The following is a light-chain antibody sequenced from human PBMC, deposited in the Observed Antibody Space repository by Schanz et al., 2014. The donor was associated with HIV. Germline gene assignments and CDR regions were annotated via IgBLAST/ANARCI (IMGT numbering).Light chain of an antibody. CDR3: CSYTTTSTYV. J-gene: IGLJ1*01. CDR1: SSDIGAYDF. Sequence: QSALTQPPSASGSPGQSVTISCTGTSSDIGAYDFVSWYQHHPGEAPKLLIYEVNKRPSGVPNRFSGSKSGNAASLTVSGLQADDEADYYCCSYTTTSTYVFGAGTKLTVL. V-gene: IGLV2-8*01. CDR2: EVN.